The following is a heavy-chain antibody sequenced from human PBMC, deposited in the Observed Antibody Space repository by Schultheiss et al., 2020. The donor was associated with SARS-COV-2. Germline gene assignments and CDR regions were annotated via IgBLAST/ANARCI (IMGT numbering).Heavy chain of an antibody. CDR2: IYYRGRT. D-gene: IGHD2-8*02. J-gene: IGHJ6*02. Sequence: SETLSLTCTVSGGSISSGGYYWSWIRQYPGKGLEWIGYIYYRGRTYYNPSLKSRISISEDTSKKQFSLKLSSVTAADTAVYYCARGGYCTGGVCSLYYYYGMDVWGQGTTVTVSS. CDR3: ARGGYCTGGVCSLYYYYGMDV. CDR1: GGSISSGGYY. V-gene: IGHV4-31*03.